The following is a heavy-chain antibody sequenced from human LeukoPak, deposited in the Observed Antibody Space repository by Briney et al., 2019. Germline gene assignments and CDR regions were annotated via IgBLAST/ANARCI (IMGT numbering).Heavy chain of an antibody. V-gene: IGHV3-74*01. D-gene: IGHD5-18*01. Sequence: GGSLRLPCAASGFTFSIYWMHWVRQPPGKGLVWDSRINSDGSSTSYADSVKGRFTVSRDNAKNTLYLQMNSLRVEDTALYYCARDAPGNTALDYWGQGSLVTVSS. CDR1: GFTFSIYW. CDR2: INSDGSST. J-gene: IGHJ4*02. CDR3: ARDAPGNTALDY.